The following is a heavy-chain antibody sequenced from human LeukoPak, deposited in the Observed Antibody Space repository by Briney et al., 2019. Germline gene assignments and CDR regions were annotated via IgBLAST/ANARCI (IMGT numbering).Heavy chain of an antibody. CDR3: ARFTHGGDFDY. Sequence: GGSLRLSCAASGFTVSSNYMSWVRQAPGKGLEWVSVIYSGGSTSYADSVKGRFTISRDNSKNTLYLQMNSLRAEDTAVYYCARFTHGGDFDYWGQGTLVTVSS. J-gene: IGHJ4*02. V-gene: IGHV3-66*01. D-gene: IGHD2-21*01. CDR2: IYSGGST. CDR1: GFTVSSNY.